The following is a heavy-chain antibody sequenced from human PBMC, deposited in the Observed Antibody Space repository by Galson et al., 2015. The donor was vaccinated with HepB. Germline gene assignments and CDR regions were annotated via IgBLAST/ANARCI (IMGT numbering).Heavy chain of an antibody. D-gene: IGHD6-19*01. Sequence: SLRLSCAASGFIVSSNYMSWVRQAPGKGLEWVSVIYSGDTTYYADSVKGRFTISRDTSKNTLYLQMNSLRAEDTAVYYCARVAVPGYFDFWGQGTLVTVSS. CDR2: IYSGDTT. CDR1: GFIVSSNY. J-gene: IGHJ4*02. V-gene: IGHV3-53*01. CDR3: ARVAVPGYFDF.